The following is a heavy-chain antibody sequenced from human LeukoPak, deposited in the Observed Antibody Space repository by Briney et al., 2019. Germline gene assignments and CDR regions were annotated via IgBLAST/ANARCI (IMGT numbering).Heavy chain of an antibody. Sequence: GGSLRLSCAASGFTFSSYAMSWVRQAPGKGLEWVSAISGSGGSTYYADSVKGQFTISRDNSKNTLYLQMNSLRAEDTAVYYCAKGAPSGYSYGYSGFDYWGQGTLVTVSS. CDR3: AKGAPSGYSYGYSGFDY. CDR1: GFTFSSYA. J-gene: IGHJ4*02. D-gene: IGHD5-18*01. V-gene: IGHV3-23*01. CDR2: ISGSGGST.